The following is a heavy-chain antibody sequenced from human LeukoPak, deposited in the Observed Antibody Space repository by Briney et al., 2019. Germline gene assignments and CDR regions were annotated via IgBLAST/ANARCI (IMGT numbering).Heavy chain of an antibody. J-gene: IGHJ4*02. CDR2: ISSSSSYI. CDR1: GFTFSSYS. D-gene: IGHD6-19*01. Sequence: PGGSLRLSCAASGFTFSSYSMNWVRQAPGKGLEWVSSISSSSSYIYYADSVKGRFTISRDNAKNSLYLQMNSLRAEDTAVYYCAKGGSSGWHSSFDYWGQGTLVTVSS. CDR3: AKGGSSGWHSSFDY. V-gene: IGHV3-21*04.